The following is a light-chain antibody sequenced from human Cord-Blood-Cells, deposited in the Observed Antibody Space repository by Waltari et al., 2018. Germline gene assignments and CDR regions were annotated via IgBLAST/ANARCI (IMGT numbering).Light chain of an antibody. Sequence: DIQMTQSPSSLSASVGDRVILTCRASQSISSYLNWYQQKPGKAPKLLIYAASSLQSGVPSRVSGSGSGTDFTLTISSLQPEDFATYYCQQSYSTLMYTFGQGTKLEIK. CDR1: QSISSY. V-gene: IGKV1-39*01. J-gene: IGKJ2*01. CDR2: AAS. CDR3: QQSYSTLMYT.